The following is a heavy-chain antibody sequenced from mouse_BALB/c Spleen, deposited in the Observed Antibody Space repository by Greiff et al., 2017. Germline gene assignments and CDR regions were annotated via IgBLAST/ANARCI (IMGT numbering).Heavy chain of an antibody. V-gene: IGHV5-6-5*01. CDR3: ARGDYYGSSSPWFAY. CDR2: ISSGGST. J-gene: IGHJ3*01. Sequence: EVNVVESGGGLVKPGGSLKLSCAASGFTFSSYAMSWVRQTPEKRLEWVASISSGGSTYYPDSVKGRFTISRDNARNILYLQMSSLRSEDTAMYYCARGDYYGSSSPWFAYWGQGTLVTVSA. CDR1: GFTFSSYA. D-gene: IGHD1-1*01.